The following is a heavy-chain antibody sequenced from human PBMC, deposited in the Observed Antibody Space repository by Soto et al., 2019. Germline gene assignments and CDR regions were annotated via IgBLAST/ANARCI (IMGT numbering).Heavy chain of an antibody. CDR1: GFTFSGSA. CDR3: TRFGAVIDY. Sequence: EVQLVESGGGLVQPGGSLKLSCAASGFTFSGSAMHWVRQASGKGLEWVGRIRSKANSYATAYAASVKGRFTISRDDSKNTAYLQMNSLKTEDTAVYYCTRFGAVIDYWGQGTLVTVSS. J-gene: IGHJ4*02. D-gene: IGHD3-16*01. CDR2: IRSKANSYAT. V-gene: IGHV3-73*01.